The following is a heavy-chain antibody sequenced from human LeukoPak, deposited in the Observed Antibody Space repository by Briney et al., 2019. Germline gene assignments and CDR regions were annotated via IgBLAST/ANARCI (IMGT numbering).Heavy chain of an antibody. CDR1: GGSISSYY. J-gene: IGHJ5*02. D-gene: IGHD4-17*01. CDR2: IYTSGST. V-gene: IGHV4-4*07. CDR3: ARDDHYGDYPNWFDP. Sequence: SETLSLTCTVSGGSISSYYRSWIRQPAGKGLEWIGRIYTSGSTNYNPSLKSRVTMSVDTSKNQFSLKLSSVTAADTAVYYCARDDHYGDYPNWFDPWGQGTLVTVSS.